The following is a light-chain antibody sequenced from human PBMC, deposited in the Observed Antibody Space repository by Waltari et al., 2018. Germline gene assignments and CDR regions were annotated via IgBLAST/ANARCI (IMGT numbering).Light chain of an antibody. CDR3: QQYYSIPIT. CDR1: QTVLYSSNNKNY. V-gene: IGKV4-1*01. J-gene: IGKJ5*01. Sequence: DIVMTQSPRSVAVSLGERATIHCKSSQTVLYSSNNKNYVAWYQQKPGQPPKLLIYWASTRESGVPDRFSGSGSGTDFTLTISSLRAEDVAVYYCQQYYSIPITFGQGTRLEIK. CDR2: WAS.